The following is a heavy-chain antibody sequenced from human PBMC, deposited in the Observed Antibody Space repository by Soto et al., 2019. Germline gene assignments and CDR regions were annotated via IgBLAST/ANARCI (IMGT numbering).Heavy chain of an antibody. CDR2: MSYDGTYE. CDR1: GFTFSDFG. D-gene: IGHD3-22*01. CDR3: AKGDYYDNTGSDN. Sequence: ESGGGVVQPGRSLRLSCAASGFTFSDFGMHWVRQAPGKGPEWVTVMSYDGTYEYYADSVKGRFTISRDNSNNTLYLQMNSLRPEDTAVYYCAKGDYYDNTGSDNWGQGTLVTVSS. J-gene: IGHJ4*02. V-gene: IGHV3-30*18.